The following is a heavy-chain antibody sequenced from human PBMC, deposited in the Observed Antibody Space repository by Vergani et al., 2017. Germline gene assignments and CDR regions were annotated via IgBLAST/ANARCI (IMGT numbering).Heavy chain of an antibody. CDR1: GGSISSYY. Sequence: QVQLQESGPGLVKPSETLSLTCTVSGGSISSYYWSWIRQPPGKGLEWIGYIYYSGSTNYNPSLKSRVTISVDTSKNQFSLKLSSVTAADTAVYYCARGRQWELRGGYYFDYWGQGTLVTVSS. J-gene: IGHJ4*02. D-gene: IGHD1-26*01. CDR2: IYYSGST. V-gene: IGHV4-59*01. CDR3: ARGRQWELRGGYYFDY.